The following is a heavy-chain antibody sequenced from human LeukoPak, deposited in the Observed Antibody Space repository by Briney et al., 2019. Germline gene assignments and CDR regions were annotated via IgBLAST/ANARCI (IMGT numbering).Heavy chain of an antibody. J-gene: IGHJ4*02. CDR1: GFTVSSNY. D-gene: IGHD3-10*01. CDR2: IYSGGST. CDR3: ARVQGLWFGELSFDY. Sequence: GGSLRLSCAASGFTVSSNYMSWVRQAPGKGLEWVSVIYSGGSTYYADSVKGRFTISRDNSKNTLYLQMNSLRAEDTAVYYCARVQGLWFGELSFDYWGQGTLDTVSS. V-gene: IGHV3-53*01.